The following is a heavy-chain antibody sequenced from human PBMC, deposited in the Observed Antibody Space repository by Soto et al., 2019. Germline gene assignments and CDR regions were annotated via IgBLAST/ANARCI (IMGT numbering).Heavy chain of an antibody. CDR1: GFTFSSYA. Sequence: PGGSLRLSCAASGFTFSSYAMHWVRHAPGKGLEWVAVISYDGSNKYYADSVKGRFTISRDNSKNTLYLQMNSLRAEDTAVYYCARALLWFGELFYYYYYGMDVWGQGTRVTVSS. J-gene: IGHJ6*02. CDR3: ARALLWFGELFYYYYYGMDV. CDR2: ISYDGSNK. V-gene: IGHV3-30-3*01. D-gene: IGHD3-10*01.